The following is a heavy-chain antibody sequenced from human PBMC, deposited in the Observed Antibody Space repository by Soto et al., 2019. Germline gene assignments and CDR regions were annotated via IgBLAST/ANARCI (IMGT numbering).Heavy chain of an antibody. CDR2: ISSSGSTI. CDR1: GFTFSDYY. Sequence: GGSLRLSCAASGFTFSDYYMSWIRQAPGKGLEWVSYISSSGSTIYYADSVKGRFTISRDNAKNSLYLQMNSLRAEDTVVYYCARVVVWSIRYAKYFDYRGQGTLVTVSS. D-gene: IGHD2-21*01. CDR3: ARVVVWSIRYAKYFDY. V-gene: IGHV3-11*01. J-gene: IGHJ4*02.